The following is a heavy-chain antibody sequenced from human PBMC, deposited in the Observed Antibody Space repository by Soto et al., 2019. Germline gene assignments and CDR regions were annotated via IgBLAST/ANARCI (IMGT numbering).Heavy chain of an antibody. V-gene: IGHV3-23*01. D-gene: IGHD4-17*01. Sequence: PGGSLRLSCAASGFTFSSYAMSWVRQAPGKGLEWVSAISGSGGSTYYADSVKGRFTISRDNSKNTLYLQMNSLRAEDTGVYYCAKRFYPPGDDVHPPHYYYGMDVWGQGTTVTVSS. CDR1: GFTFSSYA. CDR3: AKRFYPPGDDVHPPHYYYGMDV. CDR2: ISGSGGST. J-gene: IGHJ6*02.